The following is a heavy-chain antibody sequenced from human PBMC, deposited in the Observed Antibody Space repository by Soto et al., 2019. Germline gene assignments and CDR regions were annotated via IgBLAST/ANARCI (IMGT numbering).Heavy chain of an antibody. V-gene: IGHV3-48*01. Sequence: GGSLRLSCAASGFIFSRFTMNWVLQTPGKGLEWISHIDNTGSSMYYADSVKGRFTISRDNAKNSLYLQMNSLRAEDTAVYFCANSILISRGYFDLWGRGTLVTVSS. CDR1: GFIFSRFT. D-gene: IGHD3-16*01. CDR3: ANSILISRGYFDL. CDR2: IDNTGSSM. J-gene: IGHJ2*01.